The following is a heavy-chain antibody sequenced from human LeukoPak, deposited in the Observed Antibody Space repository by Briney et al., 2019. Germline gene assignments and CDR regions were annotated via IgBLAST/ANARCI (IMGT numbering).Heavy chain of an antibody. V-gene: IGHV4-39*07. D-gene: IGHD2-8*01. Sequence: SETLSLTGTVSGGSISSSSYCWGWVRQPPGKGLEWIGSIYYSGSTYYNPSLKSRVTISVDTSKNQLSLKLSSVTAADTAVYYCARVGYTGTKYYFDYWGQGTLVTVSS. J-gene: IGHJ4*02. CDR1: GGSISSSSYC. CDR3: ARVGYTGTKYYFDY. CDR2: IYYSGST.